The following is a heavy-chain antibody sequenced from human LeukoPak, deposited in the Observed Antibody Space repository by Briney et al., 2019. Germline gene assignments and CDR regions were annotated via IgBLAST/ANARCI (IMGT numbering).Heavy chain of an antibody. CDR1: GFTFSNYG. CDR2: ISDDGSRK. Sequence: GRSLRLSCAASGFTFSNYGMYWVRQAPGTGLEWVTSISDDGSRKYYVDSVKGRFTISRDNSKNTLYLQMNSLRVEDTAVYYCAKDRSTTWSFDYWGQGTLVSVSS. D-gene: IGHD6-13*01. J-gene: IGHJ4*02. CDR3: AKDRSTTWSFDY. V-gene: IGHV3-30*18.